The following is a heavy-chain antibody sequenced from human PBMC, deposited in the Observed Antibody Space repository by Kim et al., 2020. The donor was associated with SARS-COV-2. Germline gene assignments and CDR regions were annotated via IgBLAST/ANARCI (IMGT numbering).Heavy chain of an antibody. V-gene: IGHV3-7*01. Sequence: GGSLRLSCAASGFTFSNTWMGWVRQAPGKGLEWVAAITEDGSKKSYVDSVRGRFTISRDNAKNSLYLQLNSLRVEDTAVFHCVRIESHSPTLWGQGTLVIVSS. D-gene: IGHD1-26*01. CDR2: ITEDGSKK. J-gene: IGHJ4*02. CDR1: GFTFSNTW. CDR3: VRIESHSPTL.